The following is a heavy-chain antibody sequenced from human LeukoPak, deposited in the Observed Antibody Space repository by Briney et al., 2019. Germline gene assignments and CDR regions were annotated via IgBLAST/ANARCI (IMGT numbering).Heavy chain of an antibody. CDR2: INPSGGST. CDR3: ARRYYDSSGGLGY. J-gene: IGHJ4*02. CDR1: GYTFTGYY. V-gene: IGHV1-46*01. D-gene: IGHD3-22*01. Sequence: ASVKVSCKASGYTFTGYYMHWVRQAPGQGLEWMGIINPSGGSTNYAQKFQGRVTMTRDMSTSTVYMELSSLRSEDTAVYYCARRYYDSSGGLGYWGQGTLVTVSS.